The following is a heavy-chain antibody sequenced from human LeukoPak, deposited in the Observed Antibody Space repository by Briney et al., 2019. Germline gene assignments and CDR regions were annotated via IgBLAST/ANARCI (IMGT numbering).Heavy chain of an antibody. J-gene: IGHJ4*02. CDR3: ARQPYMVGAYYFDN. D-gene: IGHD1-26*01. CDR1: GGSISSSSYY. Sequence: PSETLSLTCTVSGGSISSSSYYWGWIRQPPGKGLEWIGSIYYTGSTNYNPSLKSRVTISVDTSKNQFSLNLSSVTAAGTAVYYCARQPYMVGAYYFDNWGQGTLVTVSS. CDR2: IYYTGST. V-gene: IGHV4-39*07.